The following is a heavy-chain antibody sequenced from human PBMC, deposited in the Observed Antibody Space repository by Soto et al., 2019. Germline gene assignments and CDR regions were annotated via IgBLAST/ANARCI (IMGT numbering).Heavy chain of an antibody. CDR2: MNPNSGNT. CDR3: AVVDYEGYYYYGMDV. V-gene: IGHV1-8*01. J-gene: IGHJ6*02. Sequence: QVQLVQSGAEVKKPGASVKVSCKASGYTFTSYDINWVRQATGQGLEWMGWMNPNSGNTGYAQQFQGRVTMTRNTSISTAYMELSSLRSEDTAVYYCAVVDYEGYYYYGMDVWGQGTTVTVSS. CDR1: GYTFTSYD. D-gene: IGHD4-17*01.